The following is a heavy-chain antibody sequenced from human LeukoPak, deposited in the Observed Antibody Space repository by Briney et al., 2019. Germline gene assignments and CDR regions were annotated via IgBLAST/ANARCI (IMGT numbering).Heavy chain of an antibody. V-gene: IGHV3-23*01. D-gene: IGHD2-2*01. J-gene: IGHJ5*02. Sequence: GGSLRLSCAASGFTFSSYAMSWVRQAPGKGLEWVSAISGSGGSTYHADSVKGRFTISRDNSKNTLYLQMNSLRAEDTAVYYCAKGPSIVVVPAAIPWFDPWGQGTLVTVSS. CDR1: GFTFSSYA. CDR3: AKGPSIVVVPAAIPWFDP. CDR2: ISGSGGST.